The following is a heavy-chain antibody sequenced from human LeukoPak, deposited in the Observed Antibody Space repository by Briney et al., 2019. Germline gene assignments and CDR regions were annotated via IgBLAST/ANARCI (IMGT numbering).Heavy chain of an antibody. CDR2: IYYSGST. CDR1: GGSISSYY. CDR3: ATSSLRFGELLGAFDI. J-gene: IGHJ3*02. Sequence: PSETLSLTCTVSGGSISSYYWSWIRQPPGKGLEWIGYIYYSGSTNYNPSLKSRVTISVDTSKNQFSLELSSVTAADTAVYYCATSSLRFGELLGAFDIWGQGTMVSVSS. D-gene: IGHD3-10*01. V-gene: IGHV4-59*08.